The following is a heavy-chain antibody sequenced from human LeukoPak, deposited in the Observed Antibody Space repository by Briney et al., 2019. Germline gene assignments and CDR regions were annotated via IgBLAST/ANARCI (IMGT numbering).Heavy chain of an antibody. CDR3: AKDPQALVYSGSSFDY. V-gene: IGHV3-9*01. D-gene: IGHD1-26*01. Sequence: GGPLRLSCAASGFTFDDYAMHWVRQAPGKGLEWVSGISWNSGSIGYADSVKGRFTISRDNAKNSLYLQMNSLRAEDTALYYCAKDPQALVYSGSSFDYWGQGTLVTVSS. J-gene: IGHJ4*02. CDR2: ISWNSGSI. CDR1: GFTFDDYA.